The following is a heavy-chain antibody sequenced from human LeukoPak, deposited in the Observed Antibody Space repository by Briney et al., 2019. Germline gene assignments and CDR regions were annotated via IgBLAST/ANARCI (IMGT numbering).Heavy chain of an antibody. J-gene: IGHJ4*02. Sequence: PSETLSLTCTVSGGSISSGSYYWSWIRQPAGKGLEWIGRIYTSGSTNYNPSLKSRVTISVDTSKNQFSLRLSSVTAADTAVYYCAREPIYYYGSGSYPQSDYWGQGNLVTVSS. CDR3: AREPIYYYGSGSYPQSDY. CDR1: GGSISSGSYY. D-gene: IGHD3-10*01. CDR2: IYTSGST. V-gene: IGHV4-61*02.